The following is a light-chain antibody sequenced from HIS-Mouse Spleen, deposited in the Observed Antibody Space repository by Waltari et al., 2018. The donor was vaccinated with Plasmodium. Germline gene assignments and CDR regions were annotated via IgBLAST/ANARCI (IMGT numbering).Light chain of an antibody. CDR1: TLGDKY. CDR3: QAWDSSTAV. CDR2: QDS. Sequence: SYELTQPPSVSVSPGQTASITRSGDTLGDKYACWYQQKPGQSPVLVIYQDSKRPSGIPELFSGSNSGNTATLTISGTQAMDEADYYCQAWDSSTAVFGGGTKLTVL. J-gene: IGLJ3*02. V-gene: IGLV3-1*01.